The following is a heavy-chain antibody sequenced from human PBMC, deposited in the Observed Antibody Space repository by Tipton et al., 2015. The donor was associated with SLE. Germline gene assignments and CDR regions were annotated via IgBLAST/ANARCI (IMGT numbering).Heavy chain of an antibody. Sequence: TLSLTCSVSGVSISTYYWSWIRQSPGKGLEWIGEIDQNGNTNYNPSLKSRVTMSGDTSKNEFSLKLDSVTAADTAVYFCARSRGLGSCSGDNCYDYYFGMDVWGQGTTVTVSS. CDR2: IDQNGNT. D-gene: IGHD2-15*01. CDR3: ARSRGLGSCSGDNCYDYYFGMDV. J-gene: IGHJ6*02. V-gene: IGHV4-59*12. CDR1: GVSISTYY.